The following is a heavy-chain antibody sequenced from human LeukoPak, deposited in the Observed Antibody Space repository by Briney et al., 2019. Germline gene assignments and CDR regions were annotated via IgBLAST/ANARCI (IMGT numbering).Heavy chain of an antibody. Sequence: SETLSLTCTVSGYSISSGYYWGWIRQRPGKGLEWIGSIYHSGSTYYNPSLKSRVTISVDTSKNQFSLKLSSVTAADTAVYYCAKGVAVAGTFDYWGQGTLVTVSS. V-gene: IGHV4-38-2*02. CDR2: IYHSGST. CDR1: GYSISSGYY. CDR3: AKGVAVAGTFDY. J-gene: IGHJ4*02. D-gene: IGHD6-19*01.